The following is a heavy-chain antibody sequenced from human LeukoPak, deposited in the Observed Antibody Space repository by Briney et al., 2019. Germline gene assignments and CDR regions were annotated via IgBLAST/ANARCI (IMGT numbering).Heavy chain of an antibody. J-gene: IGHJ6*02. D-gene: IGHD2-2*02. CDR1: GFTFSSYG. V-gene: IGHV3-33*01. CDR2: IWYDGSNK. CDR3: ARGPWDIVVVPAAIRSGTDYYYGMDV. Sequence: GRSLRLSCAASGFTFSSYGMHWVRQAPGKGLEWVAVIWYDGSNKYYADSVKGRFTISRDNSKNTLYLQMNSLRAEDTAVYYCARGPWDIVVVPAAIRSGTDYYYGMDVWGQGTTVTVSS.